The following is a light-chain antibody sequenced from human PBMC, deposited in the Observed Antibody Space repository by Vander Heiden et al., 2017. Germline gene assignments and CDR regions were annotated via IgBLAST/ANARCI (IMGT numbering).Light chain of an antibody. CDR1: QNINSY. J-gene: IGKJ2*01. CDR3: QQTDYTPHT. CDR2: AAA. V-gene: IGKV1-39*01. Sequence: DIQMTQSPSLSASVGDRVTITCRPSQNINSYLNWYQQRPGEVPKLLIYAAASLQSGVPSRFSGSGYGTDFTLTISRLRPEDFATYYCQQTDYTPHTFGQGTKMXIK.